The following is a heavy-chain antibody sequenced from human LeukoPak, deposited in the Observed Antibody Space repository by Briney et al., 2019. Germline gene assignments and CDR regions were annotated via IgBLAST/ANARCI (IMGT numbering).Heavy chain of an antibody. CDR1: GFTFSSYG. V-gene: IGHV3-33*01. CDR2: IWADGTHE. Sequence: GGSLRLSCAGSGFTFSSYGMHWVRQAPGKGLEWVAVIWADGTHEDYIDSVKGRFTISRDNSKNTLYLQMNSLRADDTAVYYCAINHYGSNSDIFDTWGQGTMVTVSS. D-gene: IGHD3-10*01. J-gene: IGHJ3*02. CDR3: AINHYGSNSDIFDT.